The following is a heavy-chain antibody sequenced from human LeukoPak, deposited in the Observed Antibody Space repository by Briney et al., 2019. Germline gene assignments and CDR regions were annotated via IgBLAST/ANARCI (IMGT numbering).Heavy chain of an antibody. CDR3: ARPYFYDSSGYFYY. Sequence: GESLKISCKGSGYTFTSYWIGWVRQMPGKGLEWMGIVYSGDSDTRYSPSFQGQVTISADKSINTAYLQWSSLKASDTAMYYCARPYFYDSSGYFYYWGQGTLVTVSS. CDR1: GYTFTSYW. D-gene: IGHD3-22*01. J-gene: IGHJ4*02. CDR2: VYSGDSDT. V-gene: IGHV5-51*01.